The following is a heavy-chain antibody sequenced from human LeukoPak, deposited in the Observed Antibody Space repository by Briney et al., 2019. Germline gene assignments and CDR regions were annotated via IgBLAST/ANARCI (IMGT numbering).Heavy chain of an antibody. J-gene: IGHJ4*02. CDR3: TRDWGGVAAGIDY. Sequence: GGSLRLSCAASGFTFSSHWMSWVRQAPGKGLEWVANIKTDGSEKYYVDSVKGRFTISRDNAKNSLSLQMNSLSAEDTAVYYCTRDWGGVAAGIDYWGQGTLVTVSS. V-gene: IGHV3-7*01. D-gene: IGHD6-13*01. CDR2: IKTDGSEK. CDR1: GFTFSSHW.